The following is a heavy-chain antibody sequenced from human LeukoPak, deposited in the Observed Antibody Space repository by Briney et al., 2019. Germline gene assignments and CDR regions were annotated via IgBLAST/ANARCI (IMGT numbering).Heavy chain of an antibody. D-gene: IGHD3-22*01. CDR1: GFRFSKLA. Sequence: GGSLRLSCAASGFRFSKLAMSWVRQAPGRGLEWVSVISGSGDSTYYADFVRGQFTISRDNPKNMVYLQMNSLRAEDSAVYYCAKVSQESSNYYHDFWGQGTLLTVSS. CDR2: ISGSGDST. V-gene: IGHV3-23*01. CDR3: AKVSQESSNYYHDF. J-gene: IGHJ4*02.